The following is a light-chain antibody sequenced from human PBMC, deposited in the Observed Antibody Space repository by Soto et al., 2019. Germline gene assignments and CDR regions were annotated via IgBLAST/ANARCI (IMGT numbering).Light chain of an antibody. CDR2: EVT. CDR3: SSFGGGNKVL. CDR1: SSDVGGYNF. V-gene: IGLV2-8*01. J-gene: IGLJ3*02. Sequence: QSALTQPPSASGSPGQSVTISCTGTSSDVGGYNFVSWYQQHPGKVPKPVIYEVTKRPSGVPDRFSGSKSGNTASLTVSGLLPADEADYYCSSFGGGNKVLFGGGTKVTVL.